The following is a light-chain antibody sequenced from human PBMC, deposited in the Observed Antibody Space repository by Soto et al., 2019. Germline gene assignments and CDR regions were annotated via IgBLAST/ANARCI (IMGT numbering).Light chain of an antibody. CDR3: CSYGGGYTPLL. V-gene: IGLV2-11*01. CDR1: SSDVGGYNY. J-gene: IGLJ2*01. CDR2: DVT. Sequence: QSALTQPRSVSGSPGQSVTISCTGTSSDVGGYNYVSWYQQHPGQAPKLMIYDVTKRPSGVPDRFSGSKSGNTASLSISGLQAEDEADYYCCSYGGGYTPLLFGVGTKVTVL.